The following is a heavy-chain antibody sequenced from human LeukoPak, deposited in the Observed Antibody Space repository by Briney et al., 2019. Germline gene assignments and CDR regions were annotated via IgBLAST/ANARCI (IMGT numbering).Heavy chain of an antibody. CDR2: IKPSGGST. D-gene: IGHD4-11*01. J-gene: IGHJ4*02. CDR3: ARWTTTYLDY. V-gene: IGHV1-46*01. CDR1: GYTFTGYY. Sequence: ASVKVSCKASGYTFTGYYIHWVRQAPGQGLEWMGIIKPSGGSTNFAQKFQGRVTVTTDTSTITVYMELSSLRSEDTAVYYCARWTTTYLDYWGQGTLVTVSS.